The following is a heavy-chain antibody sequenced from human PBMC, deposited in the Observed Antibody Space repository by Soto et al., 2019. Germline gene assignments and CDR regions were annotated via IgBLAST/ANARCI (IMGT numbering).Heavy chain of an antibody. CDR2: IYYSGST. D-gene: IGHD3-9*01. CDR3: ARGDILTGYQLDYFDY. J-gene: IGHJ4*02. V-gene: IGHV4-31*03. Sequence: PSETLSLTFTVSGGSISSGGYYWSWIRQHPGKGLEWIGYIYYSGSTYYNPSLKSRVTISVDTSKNQFSLKLSSVTAADTAVYYCARGDILTGYQLDYFDYWGQGTLVTVSS. CDR1: GGSISSGGYY.